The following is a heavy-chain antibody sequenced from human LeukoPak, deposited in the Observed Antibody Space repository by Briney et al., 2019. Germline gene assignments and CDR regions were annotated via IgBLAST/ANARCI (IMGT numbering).Heavy chain of an antibody. D-gene: IGHD3-22*01. V-gene: IGHV1-8*03. J-gene: IGHJ4*02. CDR2: INPNSGIT. Sequence: GASVKVSCKASGYTFTSYDINWVRQATGQGLEWMGWINPNSGITVYAQKFQGRVTITWNPSISTAYMELSSLRSEDTAVYYCAREDYYDSGSNDYWGQGTLVTVSS. CDR3: AREDYYDSGSNDY. CDR1: GYTFTSYD.